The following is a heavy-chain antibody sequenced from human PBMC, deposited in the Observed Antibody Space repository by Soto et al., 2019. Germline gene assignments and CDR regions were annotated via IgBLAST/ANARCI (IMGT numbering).Heavy chain of an antibody. J-gene: IGHJ5*02. V-gene: IGHV3-30*18. Sequence: GGSLRLSCAASGFTFSSYGMHWVRQAPGKGLEWVAVISYDGSNKYYADSVKGLFTISRDNSKNTLYLQMNSLRAEDTAVYYCAKDLIYGLENWFDPWGQGTLVTVSS. CDR1: GFTFSSYG. D-gene: IGHD4-17*01. CDR3: AKDLIYGLENWFDP. CDR2: ISYDGSNK.